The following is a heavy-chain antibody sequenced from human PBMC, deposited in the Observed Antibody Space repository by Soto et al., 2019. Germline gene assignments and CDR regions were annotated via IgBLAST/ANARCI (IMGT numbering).Heavy chain of an antibody. D-gene: IGHD3-10*01. CDR2: MSTSSGGT. V-gene: IGHV1-2*02. J-gene: IGHJ4*02. CDR1: GYTFTANY. CDR3: ARGFGSSWFDY. Sequence: QVQLVQSGAEVKDPGASVKVSCRPSGYTFTANYIHWVRQAPGQGLEWMGWMSTSSGGTRFAEKFQRRVTLTRDTSISTAYMELTTLTLDDTAVYYCARGFGSSWFDYWGQGTLVAVSS.